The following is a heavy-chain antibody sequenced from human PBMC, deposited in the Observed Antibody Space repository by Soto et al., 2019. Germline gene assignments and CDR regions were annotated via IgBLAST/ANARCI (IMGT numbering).Heavy chain of an antibody. Sequence: GGSLRLSCTASGFTFSSHGMHWVRQAPGKGLEWVSSISGSVGSTFYADSVKGRFTISRDNSMNTLYLQMNSLRAEDTAVYYCAKDRTIASRNFDSWGQGALVT. V-gene: IGHV3-23*01. CDR1: GFTFSSHG. CDR2: ISGSVGST. J-gene: IGHJ4*02. CDR3: AKDRTIASRNFDS. D-gene: IGHD6-6*01.